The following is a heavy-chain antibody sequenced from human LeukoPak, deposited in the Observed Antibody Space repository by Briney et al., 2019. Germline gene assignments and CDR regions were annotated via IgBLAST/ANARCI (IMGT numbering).Heavy chain of an antibody. CDR3: AKDSDYDYSGYDSDYYGTDV. CDR2: ISGSGGST. V-gene: IGHV3-23*01. CDR1: GFTFSSYA. J-gene: IGHJ6*02. D-gene: IGHD5-12*01. Sequence: GGSLRLSCAASGFTFSSYAMSWVRQAPGKGLEWVSAISGSGGSTYYADSVKGRFTISRDNSKNTLYLRMNSLRAEDTAVYYCAKDSDYDYSGYDSDYYGTDVWGQGTTVTVSS.